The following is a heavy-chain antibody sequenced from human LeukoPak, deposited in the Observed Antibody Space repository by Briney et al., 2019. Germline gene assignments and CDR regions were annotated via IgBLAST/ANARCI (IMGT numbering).Heavy chain of an antibody. CDR2: IYSGGST. J-gene: IGHJ4*02. V-gene: IGHV3-66*01. CDR1: GFTVSSNY. D-gene: IGHD5-24*01. Sequence: GGSLRLSCAASGFTVSSNYMSWVRQAPGKGLEWVSVIYSGGSTYYADSVKGRSTISRDNSKNTLYLQMNSLRAEDTAVYYCARDKNGWRYFDYWGQGTLVTVSS. CDR3: ARDKNGWRYFDY.